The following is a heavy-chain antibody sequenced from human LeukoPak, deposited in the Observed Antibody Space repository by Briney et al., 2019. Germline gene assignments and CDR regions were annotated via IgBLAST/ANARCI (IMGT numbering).Heavy chain of an antibody. Sequence: GGSVRLSCAASGFTFSGFWMHWVRQAPGKGLMWVSHINVGGSTTSYADSVKGRFTISSDNAKNTLYLQMNSLRANDTAVYYCARVSGRNGWFDPWGQGTLVTVSS. CDR1: GFTFSGFW. J-gene: IGHJ5*02. V-gene: IGHV3-74*01. CDR3: ARVSGRNGWFDP. CDR2: INVGGSTT. D-gene: IGHD2-8*01.